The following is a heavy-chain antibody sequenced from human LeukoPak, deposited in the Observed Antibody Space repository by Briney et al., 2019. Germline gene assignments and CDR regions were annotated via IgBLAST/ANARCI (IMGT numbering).Heavy chain of an antibody. D-gene: IGHD5-12*01. V-gene: IGHV4-34*01. Sequence: SETLSLTCAVYGGSFSGYYWSWIRQPPGKGLEWIGEINHSGSTNYNPSLKSRVTISVDTSKNQFSLKLSSVTAADTAVYYCARGPIVATIKRPFDYWGQGTLVTVSS. CDR1: GGSFSGYY. CDR2: INHSGST. J-gene: IGHJ4*02. CDR3: ARGPIVATIKRPFDY.